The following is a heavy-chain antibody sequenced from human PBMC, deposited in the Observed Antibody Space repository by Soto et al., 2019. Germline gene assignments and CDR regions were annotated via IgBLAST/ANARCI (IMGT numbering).Heavy chain of an antibody. J-gene: IGHJ4*02. CDR2: ISCGGSST. D-gene: IGHD6-13*01. CDR1: GFTFSTYA. Sequence: GGSLRLSCAASGFTFSTYAMTWVRQAPGKGLEWVAAISCGGSSTYYADSVKGRFTISRDDSKNTLYLQMNSLRAEDTAVYYCTRYRGSWYYSVDYWGQGTPVTVSS. CDR3: TRYRGSWYYSVDY. V-gene: IGHV3-23*01.